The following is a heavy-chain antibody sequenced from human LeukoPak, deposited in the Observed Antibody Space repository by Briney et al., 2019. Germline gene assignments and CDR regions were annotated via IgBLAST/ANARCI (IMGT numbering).Heavy chain of an antibody. V-gene: IGHV6-1*01. CDR2: TYYRSKWYN. CDR1: GDSVSSNSAA. J-gene: IGHJ3*02. CDR3: ARDGYLQLWGPHAFDI. D-gene: IGHD5-18*01. Sequence: SQTLSLTCAISGDSVSSNSAAWNWIRQSPSRGLEWLGRTYYRSKWYNDYAVSVKSRITINPDTSKNQFSLQLNSVTPEDTAVYYCARDGYLQLWGPHAFDIWGQGTMVTVSS.